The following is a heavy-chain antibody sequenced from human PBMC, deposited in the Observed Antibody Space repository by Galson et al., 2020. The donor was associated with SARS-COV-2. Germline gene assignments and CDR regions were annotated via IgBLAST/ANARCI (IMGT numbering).Heavy chain of an antibody. V-gene: IGHV3-30*03. CDR3: AGGQKFVGHVAIQSYYALDV. D-gene: IGHD5-18*01. Sequence: GESLKISCAASGFTFNIYDMHWVRQAPGRGLEWLAVISYDGIHTYYADSVKGRFTISRDPSKNTLYLQMNSLRPEDTAVYYSAGGQKFVGHVAIQSYYALDVWGQGTAVTVSS. CDR2: ISYDGIHT. J-gene: IGHJ6*02. CDR1: GFTFNIYD.